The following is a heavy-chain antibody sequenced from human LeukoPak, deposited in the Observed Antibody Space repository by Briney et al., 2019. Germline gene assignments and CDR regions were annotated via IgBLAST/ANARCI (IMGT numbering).Heavy chain of an antibody. CDR1: GASISTHY. D-gene: IGHD3-16*01. Sequence: SETLSLTCNVSGASISTHYWSWIRQSPGEGLEWIGSIYYSGSTYYNPSLKSRVTVSVDTSKNQFSLRLSSVTAADTAVYYCVRGSTLRHYQYWGQGTLVTVSS. V-gene: IGHV4-59*05. CDR2: IYYSGST. J-gene: IGHJ4*02. CDR3: VRGSTLRHYQY.